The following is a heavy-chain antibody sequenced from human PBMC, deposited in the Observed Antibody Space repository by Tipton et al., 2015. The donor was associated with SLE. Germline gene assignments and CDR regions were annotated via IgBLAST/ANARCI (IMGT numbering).Heavy chain of an antibody. J-gene: IGHJ4*02. CDR1: GGSISSSSYY. CDR2: IYYSGST. V-gene: IGHV4-39*01. Sequence: GLVKPSETLSLTCTVSGGSISSSSYYWGWIRQPPGKGLEWIGSIYYSGSTYYNPSLKSRVTISVDTSKNQFSLKLSSVTAADTAVYYCARFSTIFGVEDDYWGQGTLVTVSS. CDR3: ARFSTIFGVEDDY. D-gene: IGHD3-3*01.